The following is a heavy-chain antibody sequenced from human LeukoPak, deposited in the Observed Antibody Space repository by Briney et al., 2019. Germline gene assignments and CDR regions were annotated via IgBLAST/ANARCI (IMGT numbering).Heavy chain of an antibody. CDR3: ARRIALYYFDY. D-gene: IGHD6-13*01. Sequence: GESLKISCKGPGYSFTSYWTGWVRQMPGKGLEWMGIIYPGDSDTRYSPSFQGQVTISADKSISTAYLQWSSLKASDTAMYYCARRIALYYFDYWGQGTLVTVSS. CDR1: GYSFTSYW. J-gene: IGHJ4*02. CDR2: IYPGDSDT. V-gene: IGHV5-51*01.